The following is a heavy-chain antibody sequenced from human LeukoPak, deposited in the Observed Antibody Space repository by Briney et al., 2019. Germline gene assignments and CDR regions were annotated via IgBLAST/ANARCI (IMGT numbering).Heavy chain of an antibody. Sequence: GGSLRLSCAASGFTLDGYAVHWVRQAPGKGLEWVSGISGDSNSMGYADSVKGRFTISRDNAKSSVYPQMNNLRAEDTAVYYCAKDVYSSSWYYFDYWGQGTLVTVSS. CDR3: AKDVYSSSWYYFDY. V-gene: IGHV3-9*01. CDR1: GFTLDGYA. J-gene: IGHJ4*02. D-gene: IGHD6-13*01. CDR2: ISGDSNSM.